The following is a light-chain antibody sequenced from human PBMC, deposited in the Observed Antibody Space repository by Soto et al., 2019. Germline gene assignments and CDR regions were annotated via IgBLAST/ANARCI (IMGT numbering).Light chain of an antibody. Sequence: DIQMTQSPSSLSASVGARVTITCRSRQSINRYIHWYQQKPGKAPNLLINAGAGLQSGAPSRFSGGGSGTDFTLTITNLQPEDLATCYCQQTYSTPFTLGPGTKGDV. CDR3: QQTYSTPFT. CDR2: AGA. CDR1: QSINRY. V-gene: IGKV1-39*01. J-gene: IGKJ3*01.